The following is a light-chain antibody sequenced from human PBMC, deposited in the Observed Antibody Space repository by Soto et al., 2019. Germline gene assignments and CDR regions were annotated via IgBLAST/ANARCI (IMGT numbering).Light chain of an antibody. J-gene: IGKJ2*01. CDR3: QQYNNWPRT. V-gene: IGKV3-15*01. CDR1: QSVYIN. CDR2: GAS. Sequence: EIVMTQSPATLSVSPGERATLACGASQSVYINLAWYQQKPGQAPRLLIYGASPKATGIPARFRGSGSGTEFTLAISSLQSEDFAVSYCQQYNNWPRTFGQGTKLEIK.